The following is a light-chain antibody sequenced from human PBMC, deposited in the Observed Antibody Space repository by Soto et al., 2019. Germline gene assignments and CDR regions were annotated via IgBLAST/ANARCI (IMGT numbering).Light chain of an antibody. J-gene: IGKJ2*01. Sequence: VLTQSLCTLSLSPGERASLSCRAVQSVSSGYLAWYQQKPGQAPRLLIYATYTRATGIPDRFSGSGSGTDFTLTISRLQPEDFAVYYCEQYGPSPLYTFGQGTKLEIK. CDR1: QSVSSGY. CDR2: ATY. CDR3: EQYGPSPLYT. V-gene: IGKV3-20*01.